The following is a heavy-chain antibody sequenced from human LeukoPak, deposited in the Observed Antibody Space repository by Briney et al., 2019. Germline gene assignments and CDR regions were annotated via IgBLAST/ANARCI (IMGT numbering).Heavy chain of an antibody. V-gene: IGHV1-3*03. Sequence: GASVKVSCKASGYTFTSYAMHWARQAPGQRLEWMGWINAGNGNTKYSQEFQGRVTITRDTSASTAYMELSSLRSEDMAVYYCARAQVTNWNYGPITLYYWGQGTLVTVSS. J-gene: IGHJ4*02. CDR2: INAGNGNT. D-gene: IGHD1-7*01. CDR3: ARAQVTNWNYGPITLYY. CDR1: GYTFTSYA.